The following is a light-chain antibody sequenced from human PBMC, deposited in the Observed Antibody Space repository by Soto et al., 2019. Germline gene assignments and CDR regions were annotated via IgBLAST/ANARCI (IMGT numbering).Light chain of an antibody. J-gene: IGKJ1*01. Sequence: DIQLTQSPSTLSASVGDRVTITCRASHTISTWLAWYQQKPGKAPTLLLYEASRLGTGVPSRFSGSGSGTEFSRTISSLHPDDSQTDYGQQYNTFWTFGHGTKVEI. V-gene: IGKV1-5*03. CDR1: HTISTW. CDR2: EAS. CDR3: QQYNTFWT.